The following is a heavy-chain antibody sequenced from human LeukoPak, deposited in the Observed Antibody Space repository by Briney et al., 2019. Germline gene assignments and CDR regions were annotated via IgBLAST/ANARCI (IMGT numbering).Heavy chain of an antibody. Sequence: GGSLRLSCEASGFALSIYSMNWVRQAPGKGLEWVSYISSRTSTIYYADFVKGRFTISRDNAKNSLYLQMNSLRDEDAAVYYCARVGGEGYCSSTNCFATYWGQGTLVTVSS. J-gene: IGHJ4*02. CDR3: ARVGGEGYCSSTNCFATY. CDR2: ISSRTSTI. V-gene: IGHV3-48*02. D-gene: IGHD2-2*01. CDR1: GFALSIYS.